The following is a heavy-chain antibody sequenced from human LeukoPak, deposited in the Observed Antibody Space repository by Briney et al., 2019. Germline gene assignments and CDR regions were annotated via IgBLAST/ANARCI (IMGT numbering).Heavy chain of an antibody. V-gene: IGHV1-18*01. CDR2: ISAYNGNT. Sequence: KDSCKDSGYTFTSYGISWVRQAPGQGLEWMGWISAYNGNTNYAQKLQGRVTMTTDTSTSTAYMELRSLRSDDTAVYYCASVKVGSYFDYWGQGTLVTVSS. D-gene: IGHD3-10*01. CDR3: ASVKVGSYFDY. J-gene: IGHJ4*02. CDR1: GYTFTSYG.